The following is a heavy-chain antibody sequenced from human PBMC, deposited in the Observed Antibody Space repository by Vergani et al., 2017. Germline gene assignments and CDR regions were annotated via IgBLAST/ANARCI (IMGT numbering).Heavy chain of an antibody. V-gene: IGHV1-69*01. D-gene: IGHD3-3*01. J-gene: IGHJ5*02. CDR3: ARDFRPGGDFWSGYWFDP. CDR1: GGTFSSYA. CDR2: IIPIFGTA. Sequence: QVQLVQSGAEVKKPGASVKVSCKASGGTFSSYAISWVRQAPGQGLEWMGGIIPIFGTANYAQKFQGRVTITADASTSPAYMELRRLRSDDTAVYYCARDFRPGGDFWSGYWFDPWGQGTLVTVSS.